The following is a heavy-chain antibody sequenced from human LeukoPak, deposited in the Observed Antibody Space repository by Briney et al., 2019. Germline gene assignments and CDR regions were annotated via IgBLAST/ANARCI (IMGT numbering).Heavy chain of an antibody. CDR3: ARGIYSYGFYFDY. CDR2: IYYSGST. V-gene: IGHV4-61*01. J-gene: IGHJ4*02. Sequence: SETLSHTCTVSGGSISSSSYYWSWIRQPPGKGLEWIGYIYYSGSTNYNPSLKSRVTISVDTSKNQFSLKLSSVTAADTAVYYCARGIYSYGFYFDYWGQGTLVTVSS. D-gene: IGHD5-18*01. CDR1: GGSISSSSYY.